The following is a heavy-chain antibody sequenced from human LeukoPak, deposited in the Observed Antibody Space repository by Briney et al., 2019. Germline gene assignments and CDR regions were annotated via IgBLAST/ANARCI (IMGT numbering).Heavy chain of an antibody. D-gene: IGHD6-19*01. CDR3: ARGHIAVAGTLYYYYYYYMDV. J-gene: IGHJ6*03. V-gene: IGHV1-8*01. CDR2: MNPNSGNT. CDR1: GYTFTSYD. Sequence: ASVKVSCKASGYTFTSYDINWVRQATGQGLEWMGWMNPNSGNTGYAQKFQGRVTMTRNTSISTAYMELSSLRSEDTAVYYCARGHIAVAGTLYYYYYYYMDVWGKGTTVTISS.